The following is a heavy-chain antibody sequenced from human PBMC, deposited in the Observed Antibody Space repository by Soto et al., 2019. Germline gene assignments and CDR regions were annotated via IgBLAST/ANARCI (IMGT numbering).Heavy chain of an antibody. CDR1: GFTFSSYG. V-gene: IGHV3-33*01. CDR3: ARGAITMVRGYCQH. Sequence: QVQLLESGGGVVQPGRSLRLSCAASGFTFSSYGMHWVRQAPGKGLEWVAVIWYDGSNKYYADSVKGRFTISRDNSKTPLYLPMNSLRAEDTAVYYCARGAITMVRGYCQHWGQGTLVTVSS. J-gene: IGHJ1*01. D-gene: IGHD3-10*01. CDR2: IWYDGSNK.